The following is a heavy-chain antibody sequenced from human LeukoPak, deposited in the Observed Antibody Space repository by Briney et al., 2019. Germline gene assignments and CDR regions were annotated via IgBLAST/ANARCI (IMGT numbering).Heavy chain of an antibody. D-gene: IGHD4-17*01. V-gene: IGHV4-59*05. J-gene: IGHJ4*02. CDR2: IYYSGST. CDR3: ARPVNDYGPYYFDY. Sequence: PSETLSLTCTVSGGSISSYYWSWIRQPAGKGLEWIGSIYYSGSTYYNPSLKSRVTISVDTSKNQFSLKLSSVTAADTAVYYCARPVNDYGPYYFDYWGQGTLVTVSS. CDR1: GGSISSYY.